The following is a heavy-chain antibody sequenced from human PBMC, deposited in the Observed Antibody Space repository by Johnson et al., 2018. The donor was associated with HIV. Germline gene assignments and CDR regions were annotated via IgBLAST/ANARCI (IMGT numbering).Heavy chain of an antibody. Sequence: QMQVVESGGGVVRPGGSPRLSCAASGFTFSSYGMHWVRQAPGKGLEWVAVIWYDGSSKYYADSVKGRFTISRDNSKNTLYLQMNSLRAEDTAVYYCARETGDDAFDSWGQGTMVTVSS. CDR3: ARETGDDAFDS. CDR1: GFTFSSYG. J-gene: IGHJ3*02. V-gene: IGHV3-33*01. CDR2: IWYDGSSK. D-gene: IGHD7-27*01.